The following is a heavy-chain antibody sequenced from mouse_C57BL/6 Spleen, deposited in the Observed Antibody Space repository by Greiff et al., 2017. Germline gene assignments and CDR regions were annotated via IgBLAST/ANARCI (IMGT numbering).Heavy chain of an antibody. V-gene: IGHV6-6*01. CDR1: GFTFSDAW. J-gene: IGHJ1*03. D-gene: IGHD1-1*01. CDR2: IRNKANNHAT. CDR3: RRGSSLWYFDV. Sequence: DVMLVESGGGLVQPGGSMKLSCAASGFTFSDAWMDWVRQSPEKGLEWVAEIRNKANNHATYYAESVKGRFTISRDDSKRSVYLQMNSLRAEDTGIYCWRRGSSLWYFDVWGTGTTVTVST.